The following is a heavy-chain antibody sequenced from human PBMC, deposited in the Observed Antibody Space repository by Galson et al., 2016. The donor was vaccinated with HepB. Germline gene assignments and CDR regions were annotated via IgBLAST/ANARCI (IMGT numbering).Heavy chain of an antibody. CDR2: IEPDGNSP. J-gene: IGHJ4*02. Sequence: SLRLSCAASGFTFRNHQMHWLRQVPGKGLVWVSRIEPDGNSPIYADSVKGRFTISRDNAGNMLYLQMNSLRAEDTAIYYCARDLSGPDYWGQGTLVTVSS. V-gene: IGHV3-74*01. CDR1: GFTFRNHQ. CDR3: ARDLSGPDY.